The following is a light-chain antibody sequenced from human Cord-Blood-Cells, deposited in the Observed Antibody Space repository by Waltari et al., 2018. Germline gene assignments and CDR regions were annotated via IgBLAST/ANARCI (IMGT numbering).Light chain of an antibody. Sequence: EIVLTQSPGNLSLSPGERATLSCRASQSVSSSYLAWYQQKPGQAPRLLIYGASSRATGIPDRFSGMGSGTDFTLTISRLEPEDFAVYYCQQYGSPYTFGQGTKLEIK. CDR3: QQYGSPYT. CDR1: QSVSSSY. V-gene: IGKV3-20*01. J-gene: IGKJ2*01. CDR2: GAS.